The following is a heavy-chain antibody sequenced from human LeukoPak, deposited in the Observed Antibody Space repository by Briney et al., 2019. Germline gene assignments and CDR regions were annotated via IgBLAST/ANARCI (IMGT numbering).Heavy chain of an antibody. V-gene: IGHV3-53*01. CDR3: VRDLLAAAGTDY. CDR1: GFTVSSNY. D-gene: IGHD6-13*01. CDR2: IYTSGST. Sequence: PGGSLRLSCAASGFTVSSNYMSWVRQAPGKGLEWVSLIYTSGSTYYADSVKGRFTISRDNSKNTLYLQMNSLRAEDTAVYYCVRDLLAAAGTDYWGQGTLVTVSS. J-gene: IGHJ4*02.